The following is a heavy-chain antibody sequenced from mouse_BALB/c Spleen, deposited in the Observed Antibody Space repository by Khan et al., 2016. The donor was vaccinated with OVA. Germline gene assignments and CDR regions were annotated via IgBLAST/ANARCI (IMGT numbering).Heavy chain of an antibody. J-gene: IGHJ4*01. D-gene: IGHD2-4*01. CDR3: AREIYYDYAYYYAMDY. CDR2: IWGDGST. V-gene: IGHV2-6-7*01. CDR1: GFSLTGYG. Sequence: VQLQESGPGLVAPSQSLSITCTVSGFSLTGYGVNWVRQPPGKGLEWLGMIWGDGSTDYNSAHKSRLSISKDNSKSQVFLKMNSLHTDDTARYYCAREIYYDYAYYYAMDYWGQGTSVTVSS.